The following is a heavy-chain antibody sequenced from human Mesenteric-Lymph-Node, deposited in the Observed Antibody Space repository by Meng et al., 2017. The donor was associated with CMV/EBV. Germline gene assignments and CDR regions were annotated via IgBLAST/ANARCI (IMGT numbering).Heavy chain of an antibody. V-gene: IGHV3-30*02. CDR2: ITNDGSNK. Sequence: GGSLRLSCGASGFTFSSYGMHWVRQAPGKGLEWVSLITNDGSNKDYADSVKGRFTISRDNSKNTLYLQMDSLRVEDRAVYYCARGSGYPQVASDYWGQGTLVTVSS. J-gene: IGHJ4*02. CDR3: ARGSGYPQVASDY. D-gene: IGHD3-3*01. CDR1: GFTFSSYG.